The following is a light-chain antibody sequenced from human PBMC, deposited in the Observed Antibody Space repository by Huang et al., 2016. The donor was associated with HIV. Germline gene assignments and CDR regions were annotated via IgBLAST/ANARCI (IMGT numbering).Light chain of an antibody. CDR1: QTFLYSSNNETY. Sequence: DIVMTQSPDSLAVALGERVTINCKSSQTFLYSSNNETYLAWYQQRPRQPPRLLMHGAAARESGVPERFSGSGSETDFTLTISGLQAEDVAVYYCQQYYSTPTFGGGTKVEI. CDR2: GAA. CDR3: QQYYSTPT. V-gene: IGKV4-1*01. J-gene: IGKJ4*01.